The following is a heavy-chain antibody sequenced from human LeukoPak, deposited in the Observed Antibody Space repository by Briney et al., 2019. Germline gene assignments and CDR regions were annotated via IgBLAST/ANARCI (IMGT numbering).Heavy chain of an antibody. J-gene: IGHJ4*02. CDR2: IRYDGSNK. CDR1: GFTFSNYG. Sequence: GGSLRLSCAASGFTFSNYGMHWVRQAPGKGLEWVAFIRYDGSNKYYADSVKGRFTISRDNSKNTLYLQMNSLRAEDTAVYYCAKDYYYDSSDYAHFDYWGQGTLVTVSS. CDR3: AKDYYYDSSDYAHFDY. D-gene: IGHD3-22*01. V-gene: IGHV3-30*02.